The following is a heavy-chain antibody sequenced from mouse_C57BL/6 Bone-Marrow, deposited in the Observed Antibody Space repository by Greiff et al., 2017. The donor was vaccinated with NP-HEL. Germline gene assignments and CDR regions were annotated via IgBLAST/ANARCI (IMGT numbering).Heavy chain of an antibody. CDR3: TRCYDGYYDAMDY. Sequence: VQLQQSGTVLARPGASVKMSCKTSGYTFTSYWMHWVKQRPGQGLEWIGAIYPGNSDTSYNQKFKGKAKLTAVTSASSAYMELSSLTNEDSAVYYCTRCYDGYYDAMDYWGQGTSVTVSS. D-gene: IGHD2-3*01. J-gene: IGHJ4*01. CDR2: IYPGNSDT. CDR1: GYTFTSYW. V-gene: IGHV1-5*01.